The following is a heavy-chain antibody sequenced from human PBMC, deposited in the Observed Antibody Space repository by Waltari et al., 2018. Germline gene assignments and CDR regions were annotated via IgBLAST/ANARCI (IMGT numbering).Heavy chain of an antibody. D-gene: IGHD3-3*01. CDR3: ARGPIFGVVMADY. Sequence: VQLVQSGAEVKKPRASVKLSCKSSGYTFTRYSMHWLRQAPGQGLEWMGRINPNSGGTNYAQKFQGRVTMTRDTSISTDYMELSRLRSDDTAVYDCARGPIFGVVMADYWGQGTLVTVSS. CDR1: GYTFTRYS. CDR2: INPNSGGT. V-gene: IGHV1-2*06. J-gene: IGHJ4*02.